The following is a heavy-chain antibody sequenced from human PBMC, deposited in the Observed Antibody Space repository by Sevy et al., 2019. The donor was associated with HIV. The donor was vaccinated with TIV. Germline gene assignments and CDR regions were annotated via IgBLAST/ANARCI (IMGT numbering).Heavy chain of an antibody. CDR1: GGSISSGGYY. D-gene: IGHD1-26*01. CDR3: ARGRVGTKGGRYYFDY. V-gene: IGHV4-31*03. CDR2: IYYSGST. J-gene: IGHJ4*02. Sequence: SETLSLTCTVSGGSISSGGYYWSWIRQHPGKGLEWIGYIYYSGSTYYNPSLKSRVTISVDTSKNQFSLKLSTVTAAAEDVDYCARGRVGTKGGRYYFDYWGQGTLVTVSS.